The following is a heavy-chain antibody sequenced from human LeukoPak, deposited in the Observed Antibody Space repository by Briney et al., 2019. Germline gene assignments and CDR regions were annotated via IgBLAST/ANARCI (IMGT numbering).Heavy chain of an antibody. V-gene: IGHV4-59*01. CDR1: GGSISTYY. J-gene: IGHJ3*02. Sequence: PSETLSLTCTVSGGSISTYYWTWIRQPPGKGLEWIGYIYYTGNTNYNPSLKSRVTISVDTSKNQFSLKLSSVTAADTAVYYCARDQPLMAFDIWGQGTMVTVSS. CDR2: IYYTGNT. CDR3: ARDQPLMAFDI.